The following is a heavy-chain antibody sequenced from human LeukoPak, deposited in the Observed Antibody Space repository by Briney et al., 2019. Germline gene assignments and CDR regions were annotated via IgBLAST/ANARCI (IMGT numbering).Heavy chain of an antibody. CDR2: ISGYNGNP. CDR1: GYIFTNYG. J-gene: IGHJ3*02. V-gene: IGHV1-18*01. CDR3: ARDSLHRLYYDSSGYYRNAFDI. D-gene: IGHD3-22*01. Sequence: ASVTVSFKASGYIFTNYGINWVRQAPGQGLEWMGWISGYNGNPNYAQKLQGRVILTRDTSTTTAYMELRSLRSDDTAIYYCARDSLHRLYYDSSGYYRNAFDIWGQGTMVTVSS.